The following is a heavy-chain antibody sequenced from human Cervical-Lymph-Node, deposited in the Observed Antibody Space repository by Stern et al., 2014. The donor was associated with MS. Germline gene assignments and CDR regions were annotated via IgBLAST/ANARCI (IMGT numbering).Heavy chain of an antibody. CDR3: ARDYFTYGDYFDY. CDR1: GFTFTRYW. CDR2: IKVDESEK. D-gene: IGHD4-17*01. Sequence: MQLVQSGGGLVQPGGSLRLSCAASGFTFTRYWMRWVRQSPGKGLEWVANIKVDESEKYYVDSVKGRFTISRDNAKNSLFLQMNNLRAEDTAVYYCARDYFTYGDYFDYWGQGVLVTVSS. V-gene: IGHV3-7*01. J-gene: IGHJ4*02.